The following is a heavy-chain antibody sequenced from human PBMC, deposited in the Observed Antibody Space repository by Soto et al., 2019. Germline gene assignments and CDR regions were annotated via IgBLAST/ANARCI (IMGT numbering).Heavy chain of an antibody. J-gene: IGHJ6*02. D-gene: IGHD6-6*01. CDR2: IYPGDSDT. CDR1: GYSFTSYW. V-gene: IGHV5-51*01. Sequence: PGESLKISCKGSGYSFTSYWIGWVRQMPGKGLEWMGIIYPGDSDTRYSPSFQGQVTISADKSISTAYLQWSNLKASDTAMYYCARQMYSSSSDYYYYGMDVWGQGTTVTVSS. CDR3: ARQMYSSSSDYYYYGMDV.